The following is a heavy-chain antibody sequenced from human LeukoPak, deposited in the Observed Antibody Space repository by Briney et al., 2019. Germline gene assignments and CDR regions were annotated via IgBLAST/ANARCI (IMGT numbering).Heavy chain of an antibody. V-gene: IGHV1-46*01. D-gene: IGHD3-22*01. Sequence: ASVKVSCKASGDTFTSYYMHWVRQAPGQGLEWMGIINPSGDTTTYAQKFQGRVTMTRDTSTSTVYMELSSLRSEDTAVYYCARWYYDSSGYYLFDPWGQGTLVTVSS. CDR2: INPSGDTT. CDR1: GDTFTSYY. CDR3: ARWYYDSSGYYLFDP. J-gene: IGHJ5*02.